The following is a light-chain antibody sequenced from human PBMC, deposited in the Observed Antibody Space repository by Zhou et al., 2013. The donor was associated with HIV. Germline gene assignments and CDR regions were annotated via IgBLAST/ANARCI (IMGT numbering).Light chain of an antibody. Sequence: VVMTQSPAFLSVSPGERVTLSCRASQSVDSSYLAWYQQKPGQAPRLLIYAASSRATGIPDRFSGSASGTEFTLTISSLQPEDFATYYCQQASSFPPLTFGGGTKVEIK. V-gene: IGKV3D-20*02. CDR3: QQASSFPPLT. J-gene: IGKJ4*01. CDR2: AAS. CDR1: QSVDSSY.